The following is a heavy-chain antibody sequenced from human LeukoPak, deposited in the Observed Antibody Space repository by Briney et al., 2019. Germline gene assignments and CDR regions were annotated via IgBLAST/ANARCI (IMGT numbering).Heavy chain of an antibody. CDR2: TYYRSKWYH. V-gene: IGHV6-1*01. J-gene: IGHJ4*02. CDR3: ARGTRNTFDF. CDR1: GDSVSSNSAAA. D-gene: IGHD1-1*01. Sequence: SQTLSLTCVISGDSVSSNSAAAWNWIRQSPSRGLEWLGRTYYRSKWYHDYAAPVKSRIVIKSDASKNLFSLELNSVTPEDTAVYYCARGTRNTFDFWAQGTLVTISS.